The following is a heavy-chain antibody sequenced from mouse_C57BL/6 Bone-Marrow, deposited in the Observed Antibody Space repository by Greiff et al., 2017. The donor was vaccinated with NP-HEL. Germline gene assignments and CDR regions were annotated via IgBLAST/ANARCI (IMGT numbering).Heavy chain of an antibody. CDR3: ARDSGYAFDY. V-gene: IGHV1-53*01. D-gene: IGHD3-2*02. CDR2: INPNNGGT. CDR1: GYTFTSYW. Sequence: QVQLQQSGTELVKPGASVKLSCKASGYTFTSYWMHWLKQRPGQGLEWIGNINPNNGGTNDNEKFKTKAALTVDKSSSTAYMQLSSLTSEDSAVYYCARDSGYAFDYWGQGTTLTVSS. J-gene: IGHJ2*01.